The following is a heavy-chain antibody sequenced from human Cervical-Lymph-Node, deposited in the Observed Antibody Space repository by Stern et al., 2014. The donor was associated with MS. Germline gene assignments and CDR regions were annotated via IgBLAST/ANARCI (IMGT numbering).Heavy chain of an antibody. D-gene: IGHD6-19*01. J-gene: IGHJ6*02. CDR1: GYTFTNYY. Sequence: VQLLESGAEVKKPGASVKVSCKASGYTFTNYYMHWVRQAPGQGLEWMGIINPSGGSIRYAQKFQGRVTMTRDTSTSTVYMELSRLRSEDTAVYYCAREVAGHRLGMMDVWGQGTTVTVSS. V-gene: IGHV1-46*01. CDR2: INPSGGSI. CDR3: AREVAGHRLGMMDV.